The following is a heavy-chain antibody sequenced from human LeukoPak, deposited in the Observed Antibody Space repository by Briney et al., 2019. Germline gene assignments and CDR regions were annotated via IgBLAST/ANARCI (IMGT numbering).Heavy chain of an antibody. CDR3: AGEYYDILPGYPIGALDI. CDR2: IYSTGRS. V-gene: IGHV4-4*07. D-gene: IGHD3-9*01. Sequence: SETLSLTCTVSGGSISNYFWSWVRQPAGKGLEWIGRIYSTGRSDYNPSLKSRITMSVDTPKNQFSLKLSSVTAADTAVYYCAGEYYDILPGYPIGALDIGGKGTMVTASS. CDR1: GGSISNYF. J-gene: IGHJ3*02.